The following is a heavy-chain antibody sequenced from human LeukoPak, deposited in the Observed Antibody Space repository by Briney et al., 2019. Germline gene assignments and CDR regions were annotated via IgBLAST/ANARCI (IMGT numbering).Heavy chain of an antibody. J-gene: IGHJ5*02. CDR2: IYTSGST. CDR3: ARVRSSSGCLWFGP. CDR1: GGSISSYY. V-gene: IGHV4-4*07. D-gene: IGHD6-19*01. Sequence: SETLSLTCTVSGGSISSYYWSWIRQPAGKGLEWIGRIYTSGSTNYNPSLKSRVTMSVDTSKNQFSLKLSSVTAADTAVYYCARVRSSSGCLWFGPWGQGTLVTVSS.